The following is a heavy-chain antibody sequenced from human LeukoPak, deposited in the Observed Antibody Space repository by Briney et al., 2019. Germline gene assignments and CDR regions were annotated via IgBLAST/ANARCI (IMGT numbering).Heavy chain of an antibody. J-gene: IGHJ5*02. CDR1: GFTFTYYG. V-gene: IGHV3-30*02. Sequence: GGSLRLSCAASGFTFTYYGMHWVRQAPGKGLEWVAFIRYEGNEKYYAGSVKGRFTISRDNSKNTLYLEMNSLRLEDTAVYYCAKDLMRDRWFGESWGQGTLVTVSS. CDR3: AKDLMRDRWFGES. CDR2: IRYEGNEK. D-gene: IGHD3-10*01.